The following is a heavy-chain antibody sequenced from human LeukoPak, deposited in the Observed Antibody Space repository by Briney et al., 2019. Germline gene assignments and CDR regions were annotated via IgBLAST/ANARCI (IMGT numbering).Heavy chain of an antibody. Sequence: GGSLRLSCVASGFTFSSYAMSWVRQAPGKGLEWVSAINSGGRTYYADSVKGRFTISRDNSKSTLYLQLNSLRAEDTAVYYCGKEGGYCSGSSCYTTSFDYWGQGTLVTVSS. D-gene: IGHD2-2*02. V-gene: IGHV3-23*01. CDR2: INSGGRT. CDR3: GKEGGYCSGSSCYTTSFDY. J-gene: IGHJ4*02. CDR1: GFTFSSYA.